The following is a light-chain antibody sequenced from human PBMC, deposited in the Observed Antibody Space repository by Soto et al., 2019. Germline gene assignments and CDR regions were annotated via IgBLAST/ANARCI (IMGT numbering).Light chain of an antibody. J-gene: IGLJ1*01. CDR3: SSYTSSSPYV. CDR2: EVT. V-gene: IGLV2-14*01. CDR1: SSDVGGYNY. Sequence: QSALTRPSSRSGAPGQSLTISCTVTSSDVGGYNYVSWYQQHPGKAPKLMIYEVTNRPSGVSNRFSGSKSGNTASLTISGLQAEDEADYYCSSYTSSSPYVFGTGTKVTVL.